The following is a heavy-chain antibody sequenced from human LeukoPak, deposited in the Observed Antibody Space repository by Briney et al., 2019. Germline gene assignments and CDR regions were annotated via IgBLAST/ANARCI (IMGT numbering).Heavy chain of an antibody. CDR1: GYTFTSYG. CDR2: ISAYNGNT. CDR3: AREGLWFGELLGSYGMDV. J-gene: IGHJ6*02. V-gene: IGHV1-18*01. Sequence: ASVKVSCKASGYTFTSYGISWVRQAPGQGLEWMGWISAYNGNTNYAQKLQGRVTMTTVTSTSTAYMELRSLRSDDTAVYYCAREGLWFGELLGSYGMDVWGQGTTVTVSS. D-gene: IGHD3-10*01.